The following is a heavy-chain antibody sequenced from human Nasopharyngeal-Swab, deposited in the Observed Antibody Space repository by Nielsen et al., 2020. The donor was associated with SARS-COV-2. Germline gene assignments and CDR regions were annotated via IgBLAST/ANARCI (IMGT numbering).Heavy chain of an antibody. D-gene: IGHD6-13*01. Sequence: GESLKISCAASGFTSSSYGMHWVRQAPGKGLEWVAVIWYDGGNKYYADSVKGRFTISRDNSKNTLYLQMNSLRAEDTAVYYCARGRSSSWEDYFDYWGQGTLVTVSS. CDR2: IWYDGGNK. CDR3: ARGRSSSWEDYFDY. J-gene: IGHJ4*02. V-gene: IGHV3-33*01. CDR1: GFTSSSYG.